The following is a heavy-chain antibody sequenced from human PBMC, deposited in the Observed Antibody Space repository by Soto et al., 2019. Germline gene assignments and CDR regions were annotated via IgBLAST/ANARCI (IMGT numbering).Heavy chain of an antibody. CDR2: ISLYSDGT. Sequence: GASVKVSCKTSGYTFSNYGITWVRQAPGQPLEWLGWISLYSDGTNYAQKFQGRVSMTTDTPTTTAYMELRGLRSDDTAVYYCARVVPGAEAWFGPWGQGTLVTVSS. V-gene: IGHV1-18*01. CDR1: GYTFSNYG. CDR3: ARVVPGAEAWFGP. J-gene: IGHJ5*02. D-gene: IGHD2-2*01.